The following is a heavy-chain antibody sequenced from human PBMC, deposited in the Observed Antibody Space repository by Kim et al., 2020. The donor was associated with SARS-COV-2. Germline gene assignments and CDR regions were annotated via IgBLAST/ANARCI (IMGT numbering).Heavy chain of an antibody. J-gene: IGHJ6*02. D-gene: IGHD6-6*01. V-gene: IGHV3-30*01. Sequence: GRFTISRDNSKNTLYLQMNSLRAEDTAVYYCARGGQLVPGFSAYYYGMDVWGQGTTVTVSS. CDR3: ARGGQLVPGFSAYYYGMDV.